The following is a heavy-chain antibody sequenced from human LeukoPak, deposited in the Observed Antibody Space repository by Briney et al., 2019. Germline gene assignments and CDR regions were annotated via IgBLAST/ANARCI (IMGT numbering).Heavy chain of an antibody. J-gene: IGHJ6*03. Sequence: GESLKISCKGSGYSFTSYWIGWVRQMPGKGLEWMGIIYPGDSDTRYSPSFQGQVTISADKSISTAYLQWSSLKASDTAMYYCARHLGPQGAIFRFNYYMDVWGKGTTVTVSS. V-gene: IGHV5-51*01. CDR3: ARHLGPQGAIFRFNYYMDV. CDR1: GYSFTSYW. CDR2: IYPGDSDT. D-gene: IGHD3-3*01.